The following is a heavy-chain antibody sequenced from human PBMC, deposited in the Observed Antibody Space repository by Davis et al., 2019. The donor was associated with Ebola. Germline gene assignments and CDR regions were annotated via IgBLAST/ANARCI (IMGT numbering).Heavy chain of an antibody. J-gene: IGHJ3*02. D-gene: IGHD6-19*01. Sequence: MPSETLSLTCTVSGGSFSDSSWSWTRQPPGKGLEWIGYIYYSGSTNYNPSLKSRVTISVDTSKNQFSLTLSSVTVADTGVYYCARPYRSGWYGGFDIWGQGTMVTVSS. V-gene: IGHV4-59*01. CDR2: IYYSGST. CDR3: ARPYRSGWYGGFDI. CDR1: GGSFSDSS.